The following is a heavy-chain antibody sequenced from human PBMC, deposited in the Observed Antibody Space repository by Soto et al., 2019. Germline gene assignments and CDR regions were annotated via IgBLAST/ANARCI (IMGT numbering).Heavy chain of an antibody. D-gene: IGHD3-22*01. V-gene: IGHV1-18*01. Sequence: GASVKVSCKVSGYTFTGLVISWGRKPPEQGLDWMGWITAYNGNTNYAQNFQGRVTMTTDTSTSTGYMGLRSLRSDDTGVYYCARDSFSGRYYYRSGYGVDYWGQGTLVTVSS. CDR1: GYTFTGLV. CDR3: ARDSFSGRYYYRSGYGVDY. J-gene: IGHJ4*02. CDR2: ITAYNGNT.